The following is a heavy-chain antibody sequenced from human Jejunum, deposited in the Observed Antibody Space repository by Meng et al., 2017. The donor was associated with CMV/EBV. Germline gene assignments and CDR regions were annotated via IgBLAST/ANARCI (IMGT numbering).Heavy chain of an antibody. CDR3: ATDPPPWLRGSGSGSYYGMNV. J-gene: IGHJ6*02. CDR2: IYYRGTT. Sequence: EYYWSLIRQSPGKGREWIGNIYYRGTTYYNPSLKSRVTISVDTSKNQFSLRVTSVTAADTAVYYCATDPPPWLRGSGSGSYYGMNVWGPGATVTVSS. V-gene: IGHV4-30-4*08. D-gene: IGHD3-10*01. CDR1: EYY.